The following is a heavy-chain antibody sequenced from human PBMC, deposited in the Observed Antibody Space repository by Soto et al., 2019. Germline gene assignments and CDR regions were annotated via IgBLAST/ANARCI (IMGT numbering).Heavy chain of an antibody. CDR1: DFTFSNYA. J-gene: IGHJ3*02. D-gene: IGHD3-3*01. V-gene: IGHV3-30*04. CDR2: ISYDGRKT. CDR3: SRGVFGDAFDI. Sequence: QVQLVESGGGVVQSGRSLRLSCAASDFTFSNYAMHWVRQAPGKGLEWVAGISYDGRKTYYADSVQGRFTISRDSSENTLSLHMYFLRAEETALYFCSRGVFGDAFDIWGQGTMVIVSS.